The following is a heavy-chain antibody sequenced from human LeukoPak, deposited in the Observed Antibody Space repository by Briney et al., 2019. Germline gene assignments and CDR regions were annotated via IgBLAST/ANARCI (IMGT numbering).Heavy chain of an antibody. CDR1: GGSISSYY. CDR2: IYYSGST. CDR3: ARHALWYSYGYVYDY. J-gene: IGHJ4*02. D-gene: IGHD5-18*01. V-gene: IGHV4-59*08. Sequence: SETLSLTCTVSGGSISSYYWSWIRQPPGKGLEWIGYIYYSGSTNYNPSLKSRVTISVDTSKNQFSLKLSSVTAADTAVYYCARHALWYSYGYVYDYWGQGTLVTVSS.